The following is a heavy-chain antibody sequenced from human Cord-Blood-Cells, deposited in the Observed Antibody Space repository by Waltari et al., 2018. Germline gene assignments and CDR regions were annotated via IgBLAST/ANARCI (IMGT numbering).Heavy chain of an antibody. CDR3: ARGTRGYDAY. CDR1: GRPISSHY. Sequence: QLQLQESGPGLVKRSETLSLTCTVSGRPISSHYWSWIRQPPGKGLEWIGYIYYSGSTSYIPSLHSRVTISVDTSKSEFALKLSSVTAADTAVYYCARGTRGYDAYSGQGTLVTVAS. CDR2: IYYSGST. D-gene: IGHD5-12*01. J-gene: IGHJ4*02. V-gene: IGHV4-59*11.